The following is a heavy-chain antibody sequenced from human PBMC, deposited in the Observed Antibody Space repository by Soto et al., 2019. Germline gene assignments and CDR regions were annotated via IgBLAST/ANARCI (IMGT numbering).Heavy chain of an antibody. D-gene: IGHD3-3*01. CDR2: ISSSGSTI. CDR1: GFTFSSYE. Sequence: PGGSLRLSCAASGFTFSSYEMNWVRQAPGKGLEWVSYISSSGSTIYYADSVKGRFTISRDNAKNSLYLQMNSLRAEDTAVYYCARVKNDFWSARGGFDYWGQGTLVTVSS. CDR3: ARVKNDFWSARGGFDY. J-gene: IGHJ4*02. V-gene: IGHV3-48*03.